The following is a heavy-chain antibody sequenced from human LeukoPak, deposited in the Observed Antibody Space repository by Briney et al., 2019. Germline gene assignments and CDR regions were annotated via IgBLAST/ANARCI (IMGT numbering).Heavy chain of an antibody. CDR3: ARDRCSSTSCHYDY. CDR2: ISSSSSYI. Sequence: GGSLRLSCAASGFTFSSYSMNWVRQAPGKGLEWVSSISSSSSYIYYADSVKGRFTISRDNAKNTLYLQMNSLRAEDTAVYYCARDRCSSTSCHYDYWGQGTLVTVSS. V-gene: IGHV3-21*01. D-gene: IGHD2-2*01. CDR1: GFTFSSYS. J-gene: IGHJ4*02.